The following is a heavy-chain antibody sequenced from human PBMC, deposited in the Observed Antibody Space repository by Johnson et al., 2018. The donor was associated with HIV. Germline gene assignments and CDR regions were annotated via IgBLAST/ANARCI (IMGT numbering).Heavy chain of an antibody. Sequence: QVQLVESGGGVVQPGRSLRLSCAASGFTFSDYYMSWIRQAPGKGLEWVSYISSSGNTIYYADSVKGRITVSRDNAKNSLYLQMNSLRAEDTAVYYCTTSGGEWELPGAFDIWGQGTMVTVSS. V-gene: IGHV3-11*01. CDR3: TTSGGEWELPGAFDI. J-gene: IGHJ3*02. D-gene: IGHD1-26*01. CDR1: GFTFSDYY. CDR2: ISSSGNTI.